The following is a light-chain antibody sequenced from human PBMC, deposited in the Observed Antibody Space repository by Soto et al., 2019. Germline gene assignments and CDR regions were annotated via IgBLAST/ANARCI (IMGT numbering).Light chain of an antibody. CDR3: AAWDDSLNGPL. Sequence: QSVLTQPPSASGTPGQRVTISCSGSSSNIGSNTVNWYQQLPGTAPTLLIYSNNQRPSGVPDRFSGSKSGTSASLAVNGLQSGDEADYYCAAWDDSLNGPLFXGGTKVTVL. J-gene: IGLJ3*02. CDR2: SNN. V-gene: IGLV1-44*01. CDR1: SSNIGSNT.